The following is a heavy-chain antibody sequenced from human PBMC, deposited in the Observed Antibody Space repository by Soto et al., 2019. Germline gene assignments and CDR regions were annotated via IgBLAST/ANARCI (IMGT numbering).Heavy chain of an antibody. J-gene: IGHJ6*02. D-gene: IGHD3-9*01. CDR1: GYSISSGYY. CDR3: ARGRRYYDILTGYQYYYYGMDV. Sequence: PSETLSLTCAVSGYSISSGYYWGWIRQPPGKGLEWIGYIYYSGSTNYNPSLKSRVTISVDTSKNQFSLKLSSVTAADTAVYYCARGRRYYDILTGYQYYYYGMDVWGQGTTVTVSS. CDR2: IYYSGST. V-gene: IGHV4-38-2*01.